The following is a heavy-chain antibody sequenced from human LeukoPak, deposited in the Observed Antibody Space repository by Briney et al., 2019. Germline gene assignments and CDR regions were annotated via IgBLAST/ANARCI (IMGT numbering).Heavy chain of an antibody. D-gene: IGHD6-13*01. CDR3: ARGGIAAAGI. Sequence: SETLSLTCTVSGYSISSDYWGWIRQPPGKGLEWIGSIYHSGSTYYNPSLKSRVTISVDTSKNQFSLKLSSVTAADTAVYYCARGGIAAAGIWGQGTLVTVSS. CDR2: IYHSGST. CDR1: GYSISSDY. J-gene: IGHJ4*02. V-gene: IGHV4-38-2*02.